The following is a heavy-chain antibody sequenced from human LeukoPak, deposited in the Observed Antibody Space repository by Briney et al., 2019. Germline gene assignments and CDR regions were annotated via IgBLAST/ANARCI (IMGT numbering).Heavy chain of an antibody. D-gene: IGHD5-18*01. CDR2: INPSGGSA. J-gene: IGHJ4*02. CDR3: ARRGYSYGNDY. V-gene: IGHV1-46*01. Sequence: ASVKVSCKASGYTFTSYYMHWVRQAPGQGLEWMGIINPSGGSATYAQKFQGRVTMTRDTSTSTVYMELSSLRSEDTAVYYCARRGYSYGNDYWGQGTLVTVSS. CDR1: GYTFTSYY.